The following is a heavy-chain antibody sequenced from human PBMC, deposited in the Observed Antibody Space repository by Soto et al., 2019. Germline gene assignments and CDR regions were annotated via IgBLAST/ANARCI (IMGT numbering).Heavy chain of an antibody. V-gene: IGHV3-30*18. Sequence: QVQLVESGGGLVQPGGSLRLTCVASGFTFGSHGMHWVRQAPGKGLEWVAVISYDETNEHYVDSVKGRFTISRDNSKSILYLQMNRLRTEDTAVYKCAKDLRTTISDHGMDVWGQGTTVTVSS. CDR1: GFTFGSHG. CDR3: AKDLRTTISDHGMDV. J-gene: IGHJ6*02. CDR2: ISYDETNE.